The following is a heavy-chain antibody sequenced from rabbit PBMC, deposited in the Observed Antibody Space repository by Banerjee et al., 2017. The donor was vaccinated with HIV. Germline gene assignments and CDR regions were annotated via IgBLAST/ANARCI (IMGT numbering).Heavy chain of an antibody. J-gene: IGHJ4*01. V-gene: IGHV1S40*01. D-gene: IGHD7-1*01. Sequence: TYYASWAKGRFTITKSSSTTVTLQMTRLTAADTATYFCARSYTGYAYAFDLWGPGTLVTVS. CDR2: T. CDR3: ARSYTGYAYAFDL.